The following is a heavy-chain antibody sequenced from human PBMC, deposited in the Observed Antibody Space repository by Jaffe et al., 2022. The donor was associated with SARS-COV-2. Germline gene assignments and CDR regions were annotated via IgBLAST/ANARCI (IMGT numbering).Heavy chain of an antibody. V-gene: IGHV3-11*01. Sequence: QVQLVESGGGSVTPGGSLRLSCAASGFSFSEYYLGWIRQAPGKGLEWVSYITTSSIAYYADSVKGRFTFSRDNAKNSLYLQMNSLRAEDAAVYYCARYGYTSGWAFEYWGQGTLVTVSS. CDR2: ITTSSIA. D-gene: IGHD6-19*01. CDR1: GFSFSEYY. CDR3: ARYGYTSGWAFEY. J-gene: IGHJ4*02.